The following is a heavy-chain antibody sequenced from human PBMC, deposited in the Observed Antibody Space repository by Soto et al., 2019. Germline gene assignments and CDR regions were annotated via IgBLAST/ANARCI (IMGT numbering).Heavy chain of an antibody. J-gene: IGHJ4*02. CDR3: AQDANGNSLAY. CDR1: GDSVTSNVW. D-gene: IGHD2-8*01. Sequence: KPSETLSLTCAVSGDSVTSNVWLSWFRQPPWKGLEWIGEAYHNGLTDYNPSLKSRVTMSVDTSKNEFSLKLTSLTAADTAVYYCAQDANGNSLAYWGQGTLVTVSS. CDR2: AYHNGLT. V-gene: IGHV4-4*02.